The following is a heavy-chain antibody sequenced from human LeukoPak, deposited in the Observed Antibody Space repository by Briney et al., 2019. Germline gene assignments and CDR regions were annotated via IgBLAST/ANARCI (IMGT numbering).Heavy chain of an antibody. CDR1: GGSISSGDYY. CDR3: AKPSWWGDYGVGFDY. J-gene: IGHJ4*02. D-gene: IGHD4/OR15-4a*01. Sequence: ASETLSLTCTVSGGSISSGDYYWSWIRQPPGKGLEWIGYIYYSGSTYYNPSLKSRVTISVDTSKNQFSLKLSSVTAADTAVYYCAKPSWWGDYGVGFDYWGQGTLVTVSS. CDR2: IYYSGST. V-gene: IGHV4-30-4*08.